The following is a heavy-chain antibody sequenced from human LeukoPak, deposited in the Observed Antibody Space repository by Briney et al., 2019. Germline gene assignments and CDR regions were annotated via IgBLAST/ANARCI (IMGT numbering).Heavy chain of an antibody. D-gene: IGHD3-10*01. CDR1: GYTFTSYD. Sequence: GASVKVSCKASGYTFTSYDINWVRQATGQGLEWMGWMNPNSGNTGYAQKFQGRVTMTRNTSISTAYMELSSLGSEDTAVYYCARGDRITMVRGVYDIDYWGQGTLVTVSS. V-gene: IGHV1-8*01. J-gene: IGHJ4*02. CDR3: ARGDRITMVRGVYDIDY. CDR2: MNPNSGNT.